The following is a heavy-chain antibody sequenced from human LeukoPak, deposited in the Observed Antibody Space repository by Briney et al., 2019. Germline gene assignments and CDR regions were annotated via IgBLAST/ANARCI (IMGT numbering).Heavy chain of an antibody. CDR1: GYTFTGYY. V-gene: IGHV1-2*02. D-gene: IGHD6-6*01. Sequence: ASVKVSRKASGYTFTGYYMHWVRQAPGQGLEWMGWINPNSGGTNYAQKFQGRVTMTRDTSISTAYMELSRLRSDDTAVYYCARGSDSSSCYYYYYMDVWGKGTTVTVSS. J-gene: IGHJ6*03. CDR3: ARGSDSSSCYYYYYMDV. CDR2: INPNSGGT.